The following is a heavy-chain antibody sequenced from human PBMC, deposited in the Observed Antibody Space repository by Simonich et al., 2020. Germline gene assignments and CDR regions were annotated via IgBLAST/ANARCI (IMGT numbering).Heavy chain of an antibody. D-gene: IGHD6-6*01. CDR2: IYYSGRT. CDR3: ARWAYSSSYFDY. Sequence: QLQLQESGPGLVKPSETLSLTCTVSGGSISSSSYYWGWIRQPPGKGLEWIGSIYYSGRTYHNPSLKTRVTISVDTSKNQFSLKLSSVTAADTAVYYCARWAYSSSYFDYWGQGTLVTVSS. CDR1: GGSISSSSYY. V-gene: IGHV4-39*01. J-gene: IGHJ4*02.